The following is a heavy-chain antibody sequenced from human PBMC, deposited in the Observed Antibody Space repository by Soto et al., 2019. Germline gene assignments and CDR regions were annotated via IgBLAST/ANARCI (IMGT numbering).Heavy chain of an antibody. J-gene: IGHJ5*02. V-gene: IGHV1-69*12. CDR1: GGTFSSYA. CDR2: IIPIFGTA. Sequence: QVQLVQSGAEVKKPGSSVKVSYKASGGTFSSYAISWVRQAPGQGLEWLGGIIPIFGTANYAQKFQGRVTITAGESTITAYMALSRLGSEDTAVYYCRIAAAGTRVWFDPWGQGTLVTVSS. CDR3: RIAAAGTRVWFDP. D-gene: IGHD6-13*01.